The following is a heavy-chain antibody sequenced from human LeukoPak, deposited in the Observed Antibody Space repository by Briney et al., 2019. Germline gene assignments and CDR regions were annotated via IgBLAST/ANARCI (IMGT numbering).Heavy chain of an antibody. CDR2: ISSSGSTI. CDR3: ASQWEQGAFDI. CDR1: GFTFSDYY. V-gene: IGHV3-11*04. Sequence: GGSLRLSCAASGFTFSDYYMSWIRQAPGKGLECVSYISSSGSTIYYADSVKGRFTISRDNAKNSLYLQMNSLRAEDTAVYYCASQWEQGAFDIWGQGTMVTVSS. D-gene: IGHD1-26*01. J-gene: IGHJ3*02.